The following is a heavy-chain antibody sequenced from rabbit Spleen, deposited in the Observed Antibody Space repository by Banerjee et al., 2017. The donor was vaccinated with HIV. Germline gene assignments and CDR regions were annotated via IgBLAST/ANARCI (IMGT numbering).Heavy chain of an antibody. CDR3: ARDSGSSFSSYGMDL. V-gene: IGHV1S40*01. Sequence: QSLEESGGGLVKPGASLTLTCKASGFSFNSGYDMCWVRQAPGKGLEWISCIAGSSSGFTYFASWAKGRFTISKTSSTTVTLQMTSLTAAGTATYFCARDSGSSFSSYGMDLWGPGTLVTVS. J-gene: IGHJ6*01. CDR2: IAGSSSGFT. CDR1: GFSFNSGYD. D-gene: IGHD8-1*01.